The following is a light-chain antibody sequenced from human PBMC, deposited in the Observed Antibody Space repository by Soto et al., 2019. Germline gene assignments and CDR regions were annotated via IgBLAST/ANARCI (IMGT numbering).Light chain of an antibody. CDR2: ATS. J-gene: IGKJ2*01. CDR1: QSVSSSY. CDR3: QQYGSSPES. V-gene: IGKV3-20*01. Sequence: EIVLTQSPGTLSLSPGERATLSCRASQSVSSSYLAWYQQKPGQAPRLLIYATSSRATGIPDRFSGSGSGTDFTLTISRLEPEDLAVYYCQQYGSSPESFGQGTKLEIK.